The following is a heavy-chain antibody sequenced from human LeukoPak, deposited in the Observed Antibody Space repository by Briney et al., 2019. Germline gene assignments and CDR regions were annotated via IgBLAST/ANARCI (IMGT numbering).Heavy chain of an antibody. J-gene: IGHJ4*02. CDR3: VAYNWNYPDY. Sequence: GGSLRLSCAAYGFSFSSYYMYWVRQAPEKWLVWDLRIKTDGSRTAYADSVQGRFTISRDNAKNTLFLQMNSLRAEDTAVYYCVAYNWNYPDYWGQGTLVTVSS. CDR1: GFSFSSYY. V-gene: IGHV3-74*01. CDR2: IKTDGSRT. D-gene: IGHD1-20*01.